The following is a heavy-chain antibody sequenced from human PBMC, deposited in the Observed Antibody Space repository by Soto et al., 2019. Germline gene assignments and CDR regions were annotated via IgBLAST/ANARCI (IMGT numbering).Heavy chain of an antibody. Sequence: QVQLVQSGAEVKKPGSSVKVSCKASGGTFSSYAISWVRQAPGQGLEWMGGFIPIFGTADYAQKFQGRVTITADESTTTAYMELSSLRSEDTAVYYCATQGLPNYSYYGMDVWGQGTTVTVSS. V-gene: IGHV1-69*12. J-gene: IGHJ6*02. CDR2: FIPIFGTA. D-gene: IGHD5-18*01. CDR3: ATQGLPNYSYYGMDV. CDR1: GGTFSSYA.